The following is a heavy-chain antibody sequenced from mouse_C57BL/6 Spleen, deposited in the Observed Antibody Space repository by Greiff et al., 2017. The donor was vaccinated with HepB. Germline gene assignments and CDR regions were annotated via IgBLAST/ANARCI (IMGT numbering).Heavy chain of an antibody. CDR2: IDPETGGT. CDR1: GYTFTDYE. Sequence: VQLQQSGAELVRPGASVTLSCKASGYTFTDYEMHWVKQTPVHGLEWIGAIDPETGGTAYNQKFKGKAILTADKSSSTAYMELRSLTSEDSAVYYCTRWANWDPDYWGKGTTLTVSS. J-gene: IGHJ2*01. V-gene: IGHV1-15*01. D-gene: IGHD4-1*01. CDR3: TRWANWDPDY.